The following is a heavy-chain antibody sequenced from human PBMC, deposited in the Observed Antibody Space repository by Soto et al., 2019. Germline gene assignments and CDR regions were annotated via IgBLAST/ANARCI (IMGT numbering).Heavy chain of an antibody. J-gene: IGHJ5*02. D-gene: IGHD2-2*01. CDR3: ARDLGYCSSTSCQESNWFDP. CDR1: GGSISSYY. V-gene: IGHV4-59*12. Sequence: PWETLSLTCTVSGGSISSYYWSWIRQPPGKGLEWIGYIYYSGSTNYNPSLKSRVTISVDTPKNQFSLKLSSVTAADTAVYYCARDLGYCSSTSCQESNWFDPWGQGTLVTVSS. CDR2: IYYSGST.